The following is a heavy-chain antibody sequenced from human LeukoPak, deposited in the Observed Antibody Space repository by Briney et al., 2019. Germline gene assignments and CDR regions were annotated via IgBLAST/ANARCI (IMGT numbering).Heavy chain of an antibody. J-gene: IGHJ4*02. CDR3: TRIAAAGFDC. V-gene: IGHV3-7*01. Sequence: GGSLSLSCAASGFTFSSYWMSWVRQAPGKGLEWVANIKQDGSDKYYVDSVKGRFTISRANAKNSLYLPLNSLRAAATAVYYCTRIAAAGFDCWGQGTLVTVSS. D-gene: IGHD6-13*01. CDR1: GFTFSSYW. CDR2: IKQDGSDK.